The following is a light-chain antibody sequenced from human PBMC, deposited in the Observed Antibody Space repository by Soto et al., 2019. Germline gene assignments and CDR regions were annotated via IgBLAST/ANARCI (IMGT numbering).Light chain of an antibody. CDR3: QQYGSSGT. J-gene: IGKJ1*01. Sequence: EIVLTQSPGTLSLSPGERATLSCRASQSVSSSYLAWYQQQPGQAPRLLIYGASNRAAGIPDRLSGSGPGTDFTLTISRMEAKDFAVYYCQQYGSSGTFGQGTKVYIK. V-gene: IGKV3-20*01. CDR1: QSVSSSY. CDR2: GAS.